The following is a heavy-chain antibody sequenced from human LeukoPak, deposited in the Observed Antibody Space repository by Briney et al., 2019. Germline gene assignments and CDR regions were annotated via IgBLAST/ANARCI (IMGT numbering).Heavy chain of an antibody. J-gene: IGHJ6*02. Sequence: GGSLRLSCAASGFTFSSYGMHWVRQAPGKGLEWVAFIRYDGSNKYYADSVKGRFTISRDNSKNTLYLQTNSLRAEDTAVYYCARPTYYDILTGSGNGMDVWGQGTTVTVSS. D-gene: IGHD3-9*01. CDR3: ARPTYYDILTGSGNGMDV. V-gene: IGHV3-30*02. CDR1: GFTFSSYG. CDR2: IRYDGSNK.